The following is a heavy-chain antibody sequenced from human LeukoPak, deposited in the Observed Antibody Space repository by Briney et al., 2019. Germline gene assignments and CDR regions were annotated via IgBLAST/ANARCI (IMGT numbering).Heavy chain of an antibody. CDR3: ANGGGGAFDI. J-gene: IGHJ3*02. CDR1: EFSVGSNY. CDR2: IYSGGST. V-gene: IGHV3-66*01. Sequence: GGSLRLSCAASEFSVGSNYMTWVRQAPGKGLEWVSLIYSGGSTYYADSVKGRFTISRDNSKNTLYLQMNSLRAEDTAVYYCANGGGGAFDIWGQGTMVTVSS. D-gene: IGHD3-10*01.